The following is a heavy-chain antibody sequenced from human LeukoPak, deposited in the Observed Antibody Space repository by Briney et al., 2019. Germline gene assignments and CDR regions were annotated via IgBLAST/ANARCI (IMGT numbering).Heavy chain of an antibody. Sequence: SETLSLTCSVPGGSISSGSYYWGWIRQPPGKGLEWIGTIYYSGSTYYNPSLKSRVAISVDTSRNQFSLKLSSMTAADTAVYYCARKAGDYGDGFDPWGQGTLVTVSS. CDR3: ARKAGDYGDGFDP. CDR1: GGSISSGSYY. V-gene: IGHV4-39*01. J-gene: IGHJ5*02. D-gene: IGHD4-17*01. CDR2: IYYSGST.